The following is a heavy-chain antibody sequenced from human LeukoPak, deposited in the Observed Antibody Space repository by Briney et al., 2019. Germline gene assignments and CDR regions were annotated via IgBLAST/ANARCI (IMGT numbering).Heavy chain of an antibody. V-gene: IGHV3-33*06. J-gene: IGHJ4*02. CDR3: AKDQGTMVRGGFLY. D-gene: IGHD3-10*01. Sequence: GGSLRLSCAASGFTFSSYSMNWVRQAPGKGLEWVAVILSDGSKEFYTDSVKGRFTISRDNSKNTLYLQMNSLRAEDTAVYYCAKDQGTMVRGGFLYWGQGTLVTVSS. CDR2: ILSDGSKE. CDR1: GFTFSSYS.